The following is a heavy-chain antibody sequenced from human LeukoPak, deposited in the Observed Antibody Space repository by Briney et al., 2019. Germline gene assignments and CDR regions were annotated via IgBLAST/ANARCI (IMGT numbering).Heavy chain of an antibody. D-gene: IGHD6-13*01. CDR3: ASGAAGMRTFDY. CDR1: GYTFTSYA. J-gene: IGHJ4*02. Sequence: ASVKVSCKASGYTFTSYAMHWVRQAPGQRLEWMGWINAGNGNTKYSQKFQGRVTITRDTSARTAYMELSSLRSEDTAVYYCASGAAGMRTFDYWGQGTLVTVSS. CDR2: INAGNGNT. V-gene: IGHV1-3*01.